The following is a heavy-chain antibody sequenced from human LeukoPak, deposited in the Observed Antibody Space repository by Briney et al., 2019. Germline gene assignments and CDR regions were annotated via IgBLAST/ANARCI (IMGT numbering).Heavy chain of an antibody. CDR1: GGSISSYY. V-gene: IGHV4-59*01. CDR2: IHYSGST. CDR3: ARDGVAGGFDY. Sequence: SETLSLTCTVSGGSISSYYWNWIRHAPGKGLEWIVYIHYSGSTNHNSSLKSRVTISVDTSKNQYSLKLSSVTAADTAVYYCARDGVAGGFDYWGQGTLVTVSS. D-gene: IGHD6-19*01. J-gene: IGHJ4*02.